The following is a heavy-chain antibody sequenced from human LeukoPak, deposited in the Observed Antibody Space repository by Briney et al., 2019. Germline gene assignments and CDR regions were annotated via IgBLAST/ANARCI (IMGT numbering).Heavy chain of an antibody. Sequence: GGSLRLSCAASGFTFSGYDMHWVRQPPGEGLEWVSTIDIAGDTYYPDSVKGRFTISRDNARNTLYLQMNSLRAEDTAVYYCARDGFLGPVTAYLDYWGQGTPVTVSS. CDR3: ARDGFLGPVTAYLDY. D-gene: IGHD2-21*02. CDR1: GFTFSGYD. CDR2: IDIAGDT. J-gene: IGHJ4*02. V-gene: IGHV3-13*01.